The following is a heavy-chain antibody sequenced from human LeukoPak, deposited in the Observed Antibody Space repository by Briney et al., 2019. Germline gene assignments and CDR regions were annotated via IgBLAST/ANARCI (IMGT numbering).Heavy chain of an antibody. CDR2: INHSGST. Sequence: SETLSLTCAVSGGSISSGGYSWSWIRQPPGKGLEWIGEINHSGSTNYNPSLKSRVTISVDTSKNQFSLKLSSVTAADTAVYYCARLSYYYGSGKAYCFDYWGQGTLVTVSS. J-gene: IGHJ4*02. CDR3: ARLSYYYGSGKAYCFDY. V-gene: IGHV4-30-2*01. CDR1: GGSISSGGYS. D-gene: IGHD3-10*01.